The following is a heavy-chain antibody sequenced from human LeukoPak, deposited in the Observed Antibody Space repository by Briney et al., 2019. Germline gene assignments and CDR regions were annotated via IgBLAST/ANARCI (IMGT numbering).Heavy chain of an antibody. CDR2: INHSGCT. J-gene: IGHJ4*02. CDR1: GGSFSGSY. Sequence: SETLSLTCAVSGGSFSGSYWSWIRQPPGKGLEYIGEINHSGCTIYSPSLKSRVTMPVDTSENQFSLNLTAVTAADAAVYYCPRVEHSYSSWSPRYYFDSWGQGSLVTVSS. CDR3: PRVEHSYSSWSPRYYFDS. V-gene: IGHV4-34*01. D-gene: IGHD2-21*02.